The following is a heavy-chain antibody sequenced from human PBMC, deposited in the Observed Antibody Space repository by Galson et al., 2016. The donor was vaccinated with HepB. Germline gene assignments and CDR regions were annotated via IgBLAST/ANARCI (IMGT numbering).Heavy chain of an antibody. Sequence: SETLSLTCAVSGGSITPYSWHWIRQPPGKGPEWIGSVSDTGSTSYNPVLESRVTISVDTSKSQFSLNLNSVTAADTAVYYCAREWSAFDFWGQGTLVTVSS. V-gene: IGHV4-59*01. CDR3: AREWSAFDF. CDR1: GGSITPYS. D-gene: IGHD2-8*01. CDR2: VSDTGST. J-gene: IGHJ4*02.